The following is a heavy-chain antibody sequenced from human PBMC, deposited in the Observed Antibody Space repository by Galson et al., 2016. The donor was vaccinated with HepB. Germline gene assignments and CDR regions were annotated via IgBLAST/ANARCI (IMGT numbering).Heavy chain of an antibody. V-gene: IGHV3-30*04. CDR3: AGDQGAPVTKYFFFFLDV. Sequence: SLRLSCAASGFSFGTYAIHWVRQAPGEGLEWLAVISYDGTKRHYTESVKGRFTVSRDNSKNVLFLEMNSLRPDDTSVYYCAGDQGAPVTKYFFFFLDVWGPGTSVTVS. CDR2: ISYDGTKR. CDR1: GFSFGTYA. J-gene: IGHJ6*02. D-gene: IGHD2/OR15-2a*01.